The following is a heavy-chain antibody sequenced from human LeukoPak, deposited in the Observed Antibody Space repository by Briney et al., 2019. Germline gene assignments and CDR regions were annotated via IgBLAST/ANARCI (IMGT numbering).Heavy chain of an antibody. J-gene: IGHJ5*02. CDR3: ARSKTAQGSSSWGSLFWFDP. Sequence: PSGTLSLTCTVSGGSISSYYWSWIRQPPGKGLEWIGYIYYSGSTNYNPSLKRRVTISVDTSKNQFSLKLSSVTAADTAVYYCARSKTAQGSSSWGSLFWFDPWGQGTLVTVSS. CDR2: IYYSGST. CDR1: GGSISSYY. V-gene: IGHV4-59*01. D-gene: IGHD6-6*01.